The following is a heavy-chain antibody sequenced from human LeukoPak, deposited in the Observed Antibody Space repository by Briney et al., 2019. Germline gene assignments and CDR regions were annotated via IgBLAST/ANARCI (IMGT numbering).Heavy chain of an antibody. CDR2: INHSGST. Sequence: PSETLSLTCAVYGGSFSGYYWSWIRQPPGKGLEWIGEINHSGSTNYNPSLKSRVTISVDTSKNQFSLKLSSVTAADTAVYYCARDDILTTDAFDIWGQGTMVTVSS. CDR3: ARDDILTTDAFDI. J-gene: IGHJ3*02. CDR1: GGSFSGYY. D-gene: IGHD3-9*01. V-gene: IGHV4-34*01.